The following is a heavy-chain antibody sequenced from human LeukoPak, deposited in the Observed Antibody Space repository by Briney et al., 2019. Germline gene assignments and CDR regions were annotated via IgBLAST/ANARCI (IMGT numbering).Heavy chain of an antibody. CDR1: GGSINTYF. Sequence: PSDTLSLTCTVSGGSINTYFCSWIRQAPGTGLESIGFMSTCGGTKHTTSLKRRVTISVDTSKNQFSLKLTSLTAADTALYFCARDGSSFDGSGSFDAFDVWGRGTMVIVSS. CDR2: MSTCGGT. V-gene: IGHV4-59*01. J-gene: IGHJ3*01. CDR3: ARDGSSFDGSGSFDAFDV. D-gene: IGHD3-22*01.